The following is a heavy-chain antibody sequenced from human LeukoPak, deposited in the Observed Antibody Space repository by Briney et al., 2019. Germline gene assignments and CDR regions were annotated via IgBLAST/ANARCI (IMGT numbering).Heavy chain of an antibody. D-gene: IGHD3-16*02. CDR3: ARSTKIDNYDYVWGSYRWIRGNWFDP. Sequence: PGGSLRLSCAASGFTFSSYSMNWVRQAPGKGLEWVSFISSSSSIIYYADSVKGRFTISRDDAKNSLYLQMNSLRAEDTAVYYCARSTKIDNYDYVWGSYRWIRGNWFDPWGQGTLVTVSS. CDR1: GFTFSSYS. V-gene: IGHV3-48*01. CDR2: ISSSSSII. J-gene: IGHJ5*02.